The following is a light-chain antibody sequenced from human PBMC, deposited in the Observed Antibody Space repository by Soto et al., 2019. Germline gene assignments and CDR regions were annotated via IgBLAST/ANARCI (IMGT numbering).Light chain of an antibody. CDR1: QGISTY. J-gene: IGKJ4*01. V-gene: IGKV1-39*01. CDR3: QQSYSTPLT. CDR2: AAS. Sequence: DIQMTQSPSSLSASVGDRLTTTCRASQGISTYLNWYQQKPGKAPKLLIYAASTLQSGVPSRFSGSGSGTDFTLTISSLQPEDFATYYCQQSYSTPLTFGGGTKVDNK.